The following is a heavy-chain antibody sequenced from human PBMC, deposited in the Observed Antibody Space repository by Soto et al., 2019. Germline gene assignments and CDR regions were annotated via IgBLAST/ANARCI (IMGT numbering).Heavy chain of an antibody. CDR3: AMVDNYVTSTPQDV. V-gene: IGHV1-18*01. CDR2: ISPYSGNT. D-gene: IGHD3-16*01. Sequence: QVQLVQSGDEVRKPGSSVKVSCKASGYIFVNYGIAWVRQAPGQGLEWMGWISPYSGNTHYASNGQGRLSMTTDTSTRTVYMDLGSLTSNDTDVYYCAMVDNYVTSTPQDVWGQGTTVTVSS. J-gene: IGHJ6*02. CDR1: GYIFVNYG.